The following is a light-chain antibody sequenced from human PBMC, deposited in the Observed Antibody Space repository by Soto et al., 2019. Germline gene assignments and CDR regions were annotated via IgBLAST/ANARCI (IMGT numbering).Light chain of an antibody. J-gene: IGLJ2*01. CDR2: RNN. Sequence: QSVLTQPPSASGTPGQRVTISCSGSSSNIRSNYVYWYQHFPGTAPKLLIYRNNQRPSGVPDRFSGSKSGTSASLAISGLRSEDDADYYCAAWDDRLIGLFGGGTKLTVL. CDR3: AAWDDRLIGL. CDR1: SSNIRSNY. V-gene: IGLV1-47*01.